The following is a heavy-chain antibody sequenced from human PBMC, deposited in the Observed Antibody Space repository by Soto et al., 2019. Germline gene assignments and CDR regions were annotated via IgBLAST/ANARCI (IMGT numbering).Heavy chain of an antibody. D-gene: IGHD2-2*01. Sequence: GGSLRLSCAASGFTFSSYGMHWVRQAPGKGLEWVAVISYDGSNKYYADSVKGRFTISRDNSKNTLYLQMNSLRAEDTAVYYCWAVPAAPRSFDDWGQGTLVTVSS. J-gene: IGHJ4*02. CDR3: WAVPAAPRSFDD. V-gene: IGHV3-30*03. CDR1: GFTFSSYG. CDR2: ISYDGSNK.